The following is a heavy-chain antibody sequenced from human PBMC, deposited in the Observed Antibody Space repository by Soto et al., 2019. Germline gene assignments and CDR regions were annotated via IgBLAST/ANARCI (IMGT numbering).Heavy chain of an antibody. V-gene: IGHV3-30-3*01. CDR1: GFTFSSYA. Sequence: GGSLRLSCAASGFTFSSYAMHWVRQAPGKGLEWVAVISYDGSNKYYADSVKGRFTISRDNSKSTLYLQMNSLRAEDTAVYYCARDLKSYNFWSGYYTEDYWGQGTLVAASS. CDR2: ISYDGSNK. CDR3: ARDLKSYNFWSGYYTEDY. D-gene: IGHD3-3*01. J-gene: IGHJ4*02.